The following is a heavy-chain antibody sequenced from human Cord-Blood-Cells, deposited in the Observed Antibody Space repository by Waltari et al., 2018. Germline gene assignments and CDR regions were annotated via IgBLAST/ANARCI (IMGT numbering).Heavy chain of an antibody. Sequence: QLQLQESGPGLVKPSETLSLTCTVSVGSIRSSSYYWGWIRQPPGKGLEWIGCLYYSGSTYYNPSLKSRVTISVDTSKNQFSLKLSSVTAADTAVYYCARLRWFGELLYWYFDLWGRGTLVTVSS. D-gene: IGHD3-10*01. V-gene: IGHV4-39*01. CDR2: LYYSGST. J-gene: IGHJ2*01. CDR1: VGSIRSSSYY. CDR3: ARLRWFGELLYWYFDL.